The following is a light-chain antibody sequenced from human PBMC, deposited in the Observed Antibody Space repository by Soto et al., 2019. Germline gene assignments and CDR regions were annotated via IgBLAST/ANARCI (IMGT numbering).Light chain of an antibody. J-gene: IGLJ1*01. CDR1: SSNIGSNS. Sequence: QSVLTQPPSASGTPGQRVTISCSGSSSNIGSNSVYWYHQLPGTAPKLLIYSNNQRPSGVPDRFSGSKSGTSASLAISGLQSEDEADYYCAAWDDSLNGLYVFGTGTKLTVL. CDR3: AAWDDSLNGLYV. V-gene: IGLV1-44*01. CDR2: SNN.